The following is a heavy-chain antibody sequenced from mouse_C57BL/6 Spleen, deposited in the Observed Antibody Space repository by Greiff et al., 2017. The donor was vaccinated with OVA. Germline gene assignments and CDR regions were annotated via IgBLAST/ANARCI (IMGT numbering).Heavy chain of an antibody. CDR1: GYSFTGYY. CDR2: INPSTGGT. CDR3: ARSIRKVGVDY. J-gene: IGHJ2*01. D-gene: IGHD1-3*01. Sequence: VQLQQSGPELVKPGASVKISCKASGYSFTGYYMNWVKQSPEKSLEWIGEINPSTGGTTYNQKFKAKATLTVDKSSSTAYMQLKSLTSEDSAVYYCARSIRKVGVDYWGQGTTLTVSS. V-gene: IGHV1-42*01.